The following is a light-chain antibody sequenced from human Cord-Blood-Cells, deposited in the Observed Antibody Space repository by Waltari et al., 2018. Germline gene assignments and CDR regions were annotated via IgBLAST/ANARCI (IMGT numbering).Light chain of an antibody. Sequence: AIRMTQSPSSLSASTGDRVTTTCRARQGISSYLAWYQQKPGKAPKLLIYAASTLQSGVPSRFSGSGSGTDFTLTISCLQSEDFATYYCQQYYSYPPSFGQGTKVEIK. CDR2: AAS. CDR3: QQYYSYPPS. J-gene: IGKJ1*01. CDR1: QGISSY. V-gene: IGKV1-8*01.